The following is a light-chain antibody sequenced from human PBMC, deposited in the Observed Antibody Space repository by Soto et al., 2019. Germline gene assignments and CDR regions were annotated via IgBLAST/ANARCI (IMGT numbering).Light chain of an antibody. CDR1: SSDVGGYNY. CDR3: TSYTTSNTRQIV. CDR2: DVS. V-gene: IGLV2-14*03. Sequence: QSALTQPASVSGSPGQSITISCTGTSSDVGGYNYVSWYQHHPGKAPKLIIYDVSNRPSGVSNRFSGSKSGNTASLTISGLQPEDEAHYYCTSYTTSNTRQIVFGTGTKVTV. J-gene: IGLJ1*01.